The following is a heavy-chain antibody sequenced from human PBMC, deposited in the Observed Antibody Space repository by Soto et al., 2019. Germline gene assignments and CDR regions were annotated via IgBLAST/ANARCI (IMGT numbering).Heavy chain of an antibody. Sequence: QVQLQESGPGLVKPSETLSLTCTVSGGSVSSGSYYWSWIRQPPGKGLEWIGYIYYSGSTNYNPSLKSRVTISVDTAKNQFSLKLSSVTAADTAVYYCARGWSYPYYDDMDVWGQGTTVTVSS. CDR1: GGSVSSGSYY. D-gene: IGHD1-26*01. J-gene: IGHJ6*02. CDR2: IYYSGST. CDR3: ARGWSYPYYDDMDV. V-gene: IGHV4-61*01.